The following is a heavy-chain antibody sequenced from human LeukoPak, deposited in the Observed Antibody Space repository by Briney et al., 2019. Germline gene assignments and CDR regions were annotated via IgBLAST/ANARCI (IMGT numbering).Heavy chain of an antibody. Sequence: SQTLSLTCTVSGGSISSGDYYWSWIRQPPGKGLEWIGYIYYSGSTYYNPSLKSRVTISVDTSKNQFSLKLSSVTAADTAVYYCARYFRGGVVTHHYYYYGMDVWGQGTTVTVSS. J-gene: IGHJ6*02. CDR3: ARYFRGGVVTHHYYYYGMDV. CDR1: GGSISSGDYY. V-gene: IGHV4-30-4*01. CDR2: IYYSGST. D-gene: IGHD3-3*01.